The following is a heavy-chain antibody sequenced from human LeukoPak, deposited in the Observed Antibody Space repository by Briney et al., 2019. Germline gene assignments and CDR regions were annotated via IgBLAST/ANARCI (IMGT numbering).Heavy chain of an antibody. CDR3: AKGADYSDSSGYYHY. V-gene: IGHV3-74*01. J-gene: IGHJ4*02. CDR1: GFDFSSNW. D-gene: IGHD3-22*01. Sequence: GGSLRLSCAASGFDFSSNWMHWVRHAPGQGLVWVSRIKGDGISTNYADSVKGRFTISRDIAKNTLYLQMNSLRAEDTGVYYCAKGADYSDSSGYYHYWGQGTLVTVSS. CDR2: IKGDGIST.